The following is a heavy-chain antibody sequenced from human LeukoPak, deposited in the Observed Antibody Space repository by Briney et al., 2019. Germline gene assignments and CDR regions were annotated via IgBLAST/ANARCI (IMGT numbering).Heavy chain of an antibody. CDR2: IYTSGST. V-gene: IGHV4-4*07. Sequence: SETLSLTCTVSGGSISSYYWSWIRQSAGKGLEWIGRIYTSGSTNYNPSLKSRVTMSVDTSKNQFSLKLSPVTAADTAVHYCARGSATVSWFDPWGQGTLVTVSS. CDR1: GGSISSYY. J-gene: IGHJ5*02. CDR3: ARGSATVSWFDP. D-gene: IGHD4-17*01.